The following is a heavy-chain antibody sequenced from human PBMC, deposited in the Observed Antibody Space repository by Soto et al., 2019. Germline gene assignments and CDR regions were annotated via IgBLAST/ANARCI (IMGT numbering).Heavy chain of an antibody. CDR3: ARDLEWELLRGGDAFDI. CDR2: ISAYNGNT. D-gene: IGHD1-26*01. CDR1: GYTFTSYG. J-gene: IGHJ3*02. V-gene: IGHV1-18*01. Sequence: ASVKVSCKASGYTFTSYGICWVRQAHGQGLEWMGWISAYNGNTNYAQKLQGRVTMTTDTSTSTAYMELRSLRSDDTAVYYCARDLEWELLRGGDAFDIWGQGTMVTVSS.